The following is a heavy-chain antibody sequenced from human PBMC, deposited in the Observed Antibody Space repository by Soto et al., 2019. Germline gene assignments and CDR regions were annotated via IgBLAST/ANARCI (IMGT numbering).Heavy chain of an antibody. Sequence: GGSLRLSCAASGFTFSSYAMSWVRQAPGKGLEWVSAISGSGGSTYYADSVKGRFTISRDNSKNTLYLQMNSLRAEDTAVYYCAKDSQAGPITIFGVANDAWGQGTLVTVSS. CDR3: AKDSQAGPITIFGVANDA. CDR1: GFTFSSYA. D-gene: IGHD3-3*01. J-gene: IGHJ4*02. V-gene: IGHV3-23*01. CDR2: ISGSGGST.